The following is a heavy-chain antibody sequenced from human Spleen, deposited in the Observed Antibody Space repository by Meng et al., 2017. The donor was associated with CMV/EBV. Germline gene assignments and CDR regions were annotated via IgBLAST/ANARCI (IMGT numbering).Heavy chain of an antibody. J-gene: IGHJ6*02. CDR2: INSDGSST. CDR1: GITFSSYW. CDR3: AREYYDFWSGNAYYYYGMDV. Sequence: GESLKISCAVSGITFSSYWMHWVRQAPGKGLVWVSRINSDGSSTSYADSVKGRFTISRDNAKNTLYLQMNSLRAEDTAVYYCAREYYDFWSGNAYYYYGMDVWGQGTTVTVSS. V-gene: IGHV3-74*01. D-gene: IGHD3-3*01.